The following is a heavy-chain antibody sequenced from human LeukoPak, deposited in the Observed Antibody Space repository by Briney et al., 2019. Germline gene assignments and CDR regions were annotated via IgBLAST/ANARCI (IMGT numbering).Heavy chain of an antibody. CDR2: IYTSGST. CDR3: ARVLGSNPFDY. CDR1: GGSISSGSYY. D-gene: IGHD4-11*01. Sequence: SQTLSLTCTVSGGSISSGSYYWSWIRQPAGKGLEWIGRIYTSGSTNYNPSLKSRVTISVDTSKNQFSLKLSSATAADTAVYYCARVLGSNPFDYWGQGTLVTVSS. J-gene: IGHJ4*02. V-gene: IGHV4-61*02.